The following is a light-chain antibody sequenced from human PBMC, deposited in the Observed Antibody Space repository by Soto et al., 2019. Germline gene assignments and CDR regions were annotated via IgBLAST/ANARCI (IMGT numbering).Light chain of an antibody. CDR1: QGIGDT. J-gene: IGKJ4*01. Sequence: EVVMTQSPATLSVSPGEGVTLSCRASQGIGDTLAWYQQKPGQTPRLLIYDASTRATGIPARFSGIGSGTEFTLIISSLQSEDFAVYYCQHYKTWPLSFGGGTKVDIK. CDR2: DAS. V-gene: IGKV3-15*01. CDR3: QHYKTWPLS.